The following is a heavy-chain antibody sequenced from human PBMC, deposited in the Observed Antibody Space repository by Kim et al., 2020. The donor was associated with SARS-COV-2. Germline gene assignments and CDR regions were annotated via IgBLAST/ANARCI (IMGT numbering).Heavy chain of an antibody. D-gene: IGHD3-10*01. J-gene: IGHJ5*02. CDR1: GFTFSGSA. V-gene: IGHV3-73*01. CDR3: TASYDYMGS. Sequence: GSLRLSCAASGFTFSGSAMHWVRQASGKGLEWVGRIRSEANSYATTYAASVRGRFTISRDDSKNTASLQMNSLKTEDTAVYYCTASYDYMGSWGQGTLVTVSS. CDR2: IRSEANSYAT.